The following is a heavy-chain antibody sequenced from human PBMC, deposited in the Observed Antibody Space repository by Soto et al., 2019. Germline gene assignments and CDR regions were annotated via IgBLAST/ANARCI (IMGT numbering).Heavy chain of an antibody. Sequence: QVQLVQSGAEVKKPGSSVKVSCKASGGTFSSYAISWVRQAPGQGLEWMGGIIPIFGTANYAQKFQGRVTITADESTSTAYMERSSLRSEDTAVYYCARPYDSSGYYSLGAFDIWGQGTMVTVSS. V-gene: IGHV1-69*01. CDR1: GGTFSSYA. D-gene: IGHD3-22*01. CDR2: IIPIFGTA. CDR3: ARPYDSSGYYSLGAFDI. J-gene: IGHJ3*02.